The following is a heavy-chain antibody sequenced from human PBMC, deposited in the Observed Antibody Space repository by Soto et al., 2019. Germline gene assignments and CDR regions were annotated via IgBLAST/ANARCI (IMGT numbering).Heavy chain of an antibody. D-gene: IGHD6-19*01. Sequence: PSETLSLTWTVSGGSISSGDWSWIRQPPGKGLEWIGYIYYSGSTNYNPSLKSRVTISVDTSKNQFSLKLSSVTAADTAVYYCARREGIAVAGPYDAFDIWGQGTMVTVSS. CDR1: GGSISSGD. V-gene: IGHV4-59*01. CDR3: ARREGIAVAGPYDAFDI. J-gene: IGHJ3*02. CDR2: IYYSGST.